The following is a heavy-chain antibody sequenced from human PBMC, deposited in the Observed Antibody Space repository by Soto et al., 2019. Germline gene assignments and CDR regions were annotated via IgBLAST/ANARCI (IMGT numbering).Heavy chain of an antibody. CDR1: GFTFSSYG. V-gene: IGHV3-33*01. D-gene: IGHD3-16*02. Sequence: QVQLVESGGGVVQPGRSLRLSCAASGFTFSSYGMHWVRQAPGKGLEWVAVIWYDGSNKYYADSVKGRFTISRDNSKNTLYVQMNSLRAEDTAVYYCARDFRDYVWGSYRYIPSYYYGMDVWGQGTTVTVS. CDR2: IWYDGSNK. J-gene: IGHJ6*02. CDR3: ARDFRDYVWGSYRYIPSYYYGMDV.